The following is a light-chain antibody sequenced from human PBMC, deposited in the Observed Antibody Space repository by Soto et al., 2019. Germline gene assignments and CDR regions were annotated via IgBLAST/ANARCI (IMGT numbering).Light chain of an antibody. J-gene: IGLJ2*01. CDR2: DVN. Sequence: QSALTQPASVSGSPGQSMTISCTGTSSDIGAYNYVSWYQQHPGKAPKLMIYDVNIRPSGVSNRFSGSKSGNTASLTISGLKAENEADYYCTSWTTSTTMIFGGGTKLTVL. CDR1: SSDIGAYNY. CDR3: TSWTTSTTMI. V-gene: IGLV2-14*03.